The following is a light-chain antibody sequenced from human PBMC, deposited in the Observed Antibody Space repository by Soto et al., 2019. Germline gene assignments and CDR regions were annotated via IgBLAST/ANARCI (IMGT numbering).Light chain of an antibody. CDR3: QQRSNWPRLT. CDR2: DAS. V-gene: IGKV3-11*01. Sequence: EIVLTQSPATLSLSPGERATLSCRASQSVSSYLAWYQQKPGQAPMLLIYDASNRATGIPARFSGSGSGTDFALTISSLEPEDFAVYYCQQRSNWPRLTFGGGTKVDIK. CDR1: QSVSSY. J-gene: IGKJ4*01.